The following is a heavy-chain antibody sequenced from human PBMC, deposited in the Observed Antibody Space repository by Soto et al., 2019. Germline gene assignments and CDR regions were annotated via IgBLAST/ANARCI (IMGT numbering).Heavy chain of an antibody. CDR2: IHHSGAT. CDR3: ARVRSGAYDFWSGYYYYYGMDV. J-gene: IGHJ6*02. CDR1: GDSITGDNW. V-gene: IGHV4-4*02. D-gene: IGHD3-3*01. Sequence: SETLSLTCAVSGDSITGDNWWSWVRQPPGKGLEWIGEIHHSGATNYNPSLKSRVTISVDKSKNQFSLKLSSVTAADTAVYYCARVRSGAYDFWSGYYYYYGMDVWGQGTTVT.